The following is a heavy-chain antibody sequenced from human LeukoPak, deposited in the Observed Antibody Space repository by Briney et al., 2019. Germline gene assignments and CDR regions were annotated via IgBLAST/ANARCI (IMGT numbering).Heavy chain of an antibody. D-gene: IGHD4-17*01. V-gene: IGHV4-39*01. J-gene: IGHJ5*02. CDR2: IYHRGNT. Sequence: FETLCLTCSVSGGSISSSGYYWGWIRQPPGKGLEWIGNIYHRGNTYYNSSLKSRVTISIDATKNQFSLKLTSVIDADTAVYYCASSPDDYGDYAAGNWFDPWGQGTLVTVSS. CDR1: GGSISSSGYY. CDR3: ASSPDDYGDYAAGNWFDP.